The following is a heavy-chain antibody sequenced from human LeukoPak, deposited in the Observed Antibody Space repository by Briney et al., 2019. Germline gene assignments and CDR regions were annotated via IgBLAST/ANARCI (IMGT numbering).Heavy chain of an antibody. Sequence: GGSLRLSCAASGFTFSSHAMHWVRQAPGKGLEYVSAISSNGGSTYYANSVKGRFTISRDNSKNTLYLQMGSLRAEDMAVYYCARDRGIYSGSYLFDHWGQGTLVTVSS. CDR3: ARDRGIYSGSYLFDH. D-gene: IGHD1-26*01. V-gene: IGHV3-64*01. CDR1: GFTFSSHA. CDR2: ISSNGGST. J-gene: IGHJ4*02.